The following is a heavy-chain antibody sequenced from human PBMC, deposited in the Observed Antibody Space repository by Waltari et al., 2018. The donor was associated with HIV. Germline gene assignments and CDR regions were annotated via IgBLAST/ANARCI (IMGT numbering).Heavy chain of an antibody. V-gene: IGHV3-49*03. J-gene: IGHJ6*02. CDR3: TKGGGISPGLSV. CDR1: GFIFTYYT. CDR2: IRSKAYGETA. D-gene: IGHD3-16*01. Sequence: HLVQSGGGFTQPARPLRLPCVASGFIFTYYTMSWFRQAPGKGLEWVGFIRSKAYGETAEYVAALEGRFTISRDDSRGIGYLQMDGLKIEDTGVYYCTKGGGISPGLSVWGQGTTVTVSS.